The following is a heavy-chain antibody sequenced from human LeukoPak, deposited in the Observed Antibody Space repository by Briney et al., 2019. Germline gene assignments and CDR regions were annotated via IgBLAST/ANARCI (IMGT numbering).Heavy chain of an antibody. Sequence: GGSLRLSCSASGFTFSSYAMHWVRQAPGKGLEYVSGISVNGGSTDYADSVKGRFTISRDNSKNTVYLRMSSLRAEDTAVYYCVKESRVVRGVIKDAFDMWAKGQWSLSLQ. J-gene: IGHJ3*02. CDR2: ISVNGGST. V-gene: IGHV3-64D*06. D-gene: IGHD3-10*01. CDR1: GFTFSSYA. CDR3: VKESRVVRGVIKDAFDM.